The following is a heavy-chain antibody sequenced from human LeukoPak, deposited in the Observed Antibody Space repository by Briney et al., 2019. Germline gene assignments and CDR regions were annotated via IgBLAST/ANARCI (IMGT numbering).Heavy chain of an antibody. V-gene: IGHV1-3*01. J-gene: IGHJ4*02. CDR1: GYTFTSYA. D-gene: IGHD3-10*01. Sequence: GASVKVSCKASGYTFTSYAMHWVRQAPGQRLGWMGWINAGNGNTKYSQKFQGRVTITRDTSASTAYMELSSLRSEDTAVYYYARALPLGRFGELVVYWGQGTLVTVSS. CDR2: INAGNGNT. CDR3: ARALPLGRFGELVVY.